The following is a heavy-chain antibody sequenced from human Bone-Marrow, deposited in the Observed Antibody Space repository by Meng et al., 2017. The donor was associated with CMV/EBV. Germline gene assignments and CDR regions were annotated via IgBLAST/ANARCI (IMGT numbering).Heavy chain of an antibody. CDR2: IYYSGST. CDR3: ARVYYYDSSGYYYWYFDL. V-gene: IGHV4-30-4*01. D-gene: IGHD3-22*01. Sequence: ISSGDYYWSWIRQPPGKGLEWIGYIYYSGSTYYNPSLKSRVTISVDTSKNQFSLKLSSVTAADTAVYYCARVYYYDSSGYYYWYFDLWGRGTLVTVSS. J-gene: IGHJ2*01. CDR1: ISSGDYY.